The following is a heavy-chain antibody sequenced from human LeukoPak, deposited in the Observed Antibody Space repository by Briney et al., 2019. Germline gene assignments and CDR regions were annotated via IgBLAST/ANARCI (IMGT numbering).Heavy chain of an antibody. V-gene: IGHV1-8*01. Sequence: ASVKVSCKASGYTFTSYDINWVRQATGQGLEWMGWMNPNSGNTGYAQKFQGRVTMTRDTSISTAYMELSRLRSDDTAVYYCARAPAMGGPGIAAAGTFHYWGQGTLVTVSS. D-gene: IGHD6-13*01. CDR2: MNPNSGNT. CDR3: ARAPAMGGPGIAAAGTFHY. J-gene: IGHJ4*02. CDR1: GYTFTSYD.